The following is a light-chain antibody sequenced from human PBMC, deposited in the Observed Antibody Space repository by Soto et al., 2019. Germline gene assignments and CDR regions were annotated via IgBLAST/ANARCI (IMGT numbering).Light chain of an antibody. CDR3: QSYDSSLSGPFWV. V-gene: IGLV1-40*01. CDR2: GNT. CDR1: NSNIGAGYD. J-gene: IGLJ3*02. Sequence: QSVLTQPPSVSGAPGQRVTISCTGSNSNIGAGYDVHWYQQLPGTAPKLLIYGNTNRPSGVPDRFSGSKSGTSASLAITGLQAEDEADYYRQSYDSSLSGPFWVFGGGTKVTVL.